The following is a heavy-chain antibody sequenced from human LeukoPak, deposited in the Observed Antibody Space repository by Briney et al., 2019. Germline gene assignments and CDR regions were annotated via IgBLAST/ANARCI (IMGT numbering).Heavy chain of an antibody. Sequence: SETLSLTCTVSGGSISSGDYYWSWIRQPPGKGLEWIGYIYYSGSTYYNPSLKSRVTISVDTSKNQFSLKLSSVTAADTAVYYCARTSDAASEAFDIWGQGTVVTVSS. CDR1: GGSISSGDYY. CDR2: IYYSGST. J-gene: IGHJ3*02. CDR3: ARTSDAASEAFDI. V-gene: IGHV4-30-4*01.